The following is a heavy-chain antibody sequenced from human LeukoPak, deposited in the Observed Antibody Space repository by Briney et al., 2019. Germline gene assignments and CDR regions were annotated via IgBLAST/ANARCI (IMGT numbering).Heavy chain of an antibody. V-gene: IGHV3-30*18. D-gene: IGHD6-13*01. CDR1: GFTFNNYG. Sequence: GGSLRLSCAASGFTFNNYGMHWVRQAPGKGLEWVAVISFDGSTKYYADSVKGRFAISRDNSKNTLYLQMNSLRAEDTAVYYCAKDRDSSSWYHYYYYMDVWGKGTTVTVSS. J-gene: IGHJ6*03. CDR2: ISFDGSTK. CDR3: AKDRDSSSWYHYYYYMDV.